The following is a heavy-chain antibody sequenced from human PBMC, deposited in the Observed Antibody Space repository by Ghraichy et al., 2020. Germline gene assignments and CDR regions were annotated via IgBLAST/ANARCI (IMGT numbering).Heavy chain of an antibody. Sequence: GSLRLSCTVSGGSISSSSYYWGWIRQPPGKGLEWIGSIYYSGSTYYNPSLKSRVTISVDTSKNQFSLKLSSVTAADTAVYYCARYCSSTSCYASPLYYYYYYMDVWGKGTTVTVSS. CDR2: IYYSGST. V-gene: IGHV4-39*01. J-gene: IGHJ6*03. D-gene: IGHD2-2*01. CDR3: ARYCSSTSCYASPLYYYYYYMDV. CDR1: GGSISSSSYY.